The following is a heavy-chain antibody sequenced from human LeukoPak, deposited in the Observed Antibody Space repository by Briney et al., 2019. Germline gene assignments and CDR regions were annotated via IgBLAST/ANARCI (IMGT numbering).Heavy chain of an antibody. V-gene: IGHV4-39*01. D-gene: IGHD3-3*01. CDR3: AGRSWLDFWRD. J-gene: IGHJ4*02. CDR2: IYYSGST. Sequence: SETLSLTCTVSGGSISSSSYYWGWIRQPPGKGLEWIGSIYYSGSTYYNPSLKSRVTISVDTSKNQFSLKLSSVTAADTAVYYCAGRSWLDFWRDWGQGTLVTVSS. CDR1: GGSISSSSYY.